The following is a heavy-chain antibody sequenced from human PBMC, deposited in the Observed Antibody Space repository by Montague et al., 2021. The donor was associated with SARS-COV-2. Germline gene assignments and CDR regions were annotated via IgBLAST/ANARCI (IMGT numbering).Heavy chain of an antibody. CDR1: GGSVNSGGYY. CDR2: IYYSGTT. J-gene: IGHJ6*02. Sequence: SETLSLTCTVSGGSVNSGGYYWSWIRQPPGKGLEWIGNIYYSGTTNYNPSLKSRVTISVDTSKNQFSLKLSSVTAADTAVYYCARDRTADDYDDYGTAGYTHYYGMDVWGQGTTVTVSS. V-gene: IGHV4-61*08. CDR3: ARDRTADDYDDYGTAGYTHYYGMDV. D-gene: IGHD4-17*01.